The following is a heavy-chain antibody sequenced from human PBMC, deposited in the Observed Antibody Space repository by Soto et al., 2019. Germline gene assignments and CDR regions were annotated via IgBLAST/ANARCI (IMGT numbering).Heavy chain of an antibody. CDR1: GFTFSVYG. J-gene: IGHJ4*02. CDR2: IRVGSSVM. V-gene: IGHV3-48*02. D-gene: IGHD5-18*01. CDR3: ARDKLWSCDY. Sequence: EVQLVESGGGLVQPGGSLRLSCAASGFTFSVYGMNWVRQAPGKGREWVSNIRVGSSVMSYADSVKGRFTISRDNAKNSLYLQMNSLRDEDTAVYYCARDKLWSCDYWGQGTLVTFSS.